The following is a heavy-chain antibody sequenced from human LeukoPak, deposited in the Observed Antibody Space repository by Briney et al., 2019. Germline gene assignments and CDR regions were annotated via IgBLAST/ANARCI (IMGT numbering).Heavy chain of an antibody. CDR1: GFTFSSYE. V-gene: IGHV3-48*03. Sequence: GGSLRLSCAASGFTFSSYEMNWVRQAPGKGLEWVSYISSSGSTIYYADSVKGRFTISRDNAKNSLYLQMNSLRAEDTAVYYCARLYYYDSSGWGAFDIWGQGTMVTVSS. J-gene: IGHJ3*02. CDR3: ARLYYYDSSGWGAFDI. D-gene: IGHD3-22*01. CDR2: ISSSGSTI.